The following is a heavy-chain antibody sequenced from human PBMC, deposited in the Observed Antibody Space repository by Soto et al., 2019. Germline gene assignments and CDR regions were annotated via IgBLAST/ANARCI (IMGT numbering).Heavy chain of an antibody. D-gene: IGHD2-15*01. Sequence: LSLTCAVSGGSISSSNWWSWVRQPPGKGLEWIGEIYHSGSTNYNPSLKSRVTISVDKSKNQFSLKLSSVTAADTAVYYCARDSAECSGGSCYSGFDYWGQGTLVTVSS. CDR2: IYHSGST. J-gene: IGHJ4*02. CDR1: GGSISSSNW. V-gene: IGHV4-4*02. CDR3: ARDSAECSGGSCYSGFDY.